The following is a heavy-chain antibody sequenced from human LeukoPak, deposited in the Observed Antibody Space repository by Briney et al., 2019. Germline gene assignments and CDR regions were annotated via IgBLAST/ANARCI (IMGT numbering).Heavy chain of an antibody. CDR3: ARDLRSSSWYRDWFDP. D-gene: IGHD6-13*01. J-gene: IGHJ5*02. CDR1: GFTFSSYS. CDR2: ISSSSSTI. Sequence: TGGSLRLSCAASGFTFSSYSMNWVRQAPGKGLEWVSYISSSSSTIYYADSVKGRFTISRDNAKNSLYLQMNSLRADDTAIYYCARDLRSSSWYRDWFDPWGQGTLVTVSS. V-gene: IGHV3-48*01.